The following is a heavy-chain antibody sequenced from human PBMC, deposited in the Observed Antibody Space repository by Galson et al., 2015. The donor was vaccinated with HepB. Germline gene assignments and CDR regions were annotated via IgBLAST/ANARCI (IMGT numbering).Heavy chain of an antibody. J-gene: IGHJ4*02. CDR2: IYYSGST. V-gene: IGHV4-34*01. Sequence: SETLSLTCAVYGGSFSGYYWSWIRQHPGKGLEWIGYIYYSGSTYYNPSLKSRVTISVDTSKNQFSLKLSSVTAADTAVYYCARGSAYGDYGDWGQGTLVTVSS. CDR1: GGSFSGYY. CDR3: ARGSAYGDYGD. D-gene: IGHD4-17*01.